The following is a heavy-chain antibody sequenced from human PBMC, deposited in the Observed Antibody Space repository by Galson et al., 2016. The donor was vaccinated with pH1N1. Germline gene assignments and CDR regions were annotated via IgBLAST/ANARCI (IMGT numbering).Heavy chain of an antibody. CDR1: GDSINRNY. Sequence: ETLSLTCTVSGDSINRNYWSWIRQPPGKGLEWIGYIYYSGTTSYNPSLKSRITISVDSSQGQFSLKLTSVTAADTAVYYWARGGGDLDSWGQGTLVTVSS. D-gene: IGHD2-21*02. V-gene: IGHV4-59*01. J-gene: IGHJ4*02. CDR2: IYYSGTT. CDR3: ARGGGDLDS.